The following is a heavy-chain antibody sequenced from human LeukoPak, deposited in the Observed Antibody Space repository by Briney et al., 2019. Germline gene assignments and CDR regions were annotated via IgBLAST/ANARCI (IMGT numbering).Heavy chain of an antibody. CDR2: INHSGST. D-gene: IGHD3-9*01. CDR3: ARADWYPGGAFDI. V-gene: IGHV4-34*01. CDR1: GGSLSGYY. Sequence: PSETLSLTCAVYGGSLSGYYWSWIRQPPGKGLEWIGEINHSGSTNYNPSLKSRVTISVDTSKNQFSLKLSSVTAADTAVYYCARADWYPGGAFDIWGQGTMVTVSS. J-gene: IGHJ3*02.